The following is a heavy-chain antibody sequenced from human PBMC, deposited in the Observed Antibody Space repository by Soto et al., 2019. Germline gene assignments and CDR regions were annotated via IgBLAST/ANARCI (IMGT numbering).Heavy chain of an antibody. Sequence: EVQLVESGGGLVKPGGSLRLSCAVSGFTFSKVWMNWVRQAPGKGLEWVGRIKSKTDGGTTDYAAAVKGRFTITRDDSKDTPYLQMNSLKTEDTAVYFCTTGRDDLLYWGQGTLVTVSS. CDR3: TTGRDDLLY. V-gene: IGHV3-15*07. CDR1: GFTFSKVW. D-gene: IGHD1-1*01. CDR2: IKSKTDGGTT. J-gene: IGHJ4*02.